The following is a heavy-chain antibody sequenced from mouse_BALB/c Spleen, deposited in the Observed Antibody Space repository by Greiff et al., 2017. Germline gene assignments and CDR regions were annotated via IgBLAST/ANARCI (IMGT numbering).Heavy chain of an antibody. V-gene: IGHV1-9*01. J-gene: IGHJ3*01. D-gene: IGHD2-14*01. CDR3: ARSRGGGISWFAY. Sequence: VKLQQSGAELMKPGASVKISCKATGYTFSSYWIEWVKQRPGHGLEWIGEILPGSGSTNYNEKFKGKATFTADTSSNTAYMQLSSLTSEDSAVYYCARSRGGGISWFAYWGQGTLVTVSA. CDR1: GYTFSSYW. CDR2: ILPGSGST.